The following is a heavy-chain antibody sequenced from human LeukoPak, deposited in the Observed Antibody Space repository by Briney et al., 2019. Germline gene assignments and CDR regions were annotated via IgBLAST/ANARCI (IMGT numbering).Heavy chain of an antibody. Sequence: ASVKVSCKVLGYTFTSARFTWLAQAPGPGLEWMGWISGYNGNTNYAQNFQDRVTMTTDTSTNTAYMDLKSLRSDDTAVYYCAMIGFCSNGVYYVKFNRLDPWGQGTLVTVSP. J-gene: IGHJ5*02. CDR2: ISGYNGNT. V-gene: IGHV1-18*01. CDR3: AMIGFCSNGVYYVKFNRLDP. CDR1: GYTFTSAR. D-gene: IGHD2-8*01.